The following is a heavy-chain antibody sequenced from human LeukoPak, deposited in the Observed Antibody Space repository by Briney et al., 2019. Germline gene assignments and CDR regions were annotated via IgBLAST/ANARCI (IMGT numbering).Heavy chain of an antibody. J-gene: IGHJ6*03. CDR1: GFTFSSYA. CDR3: AKGPDRYYCYYMDV. Sequence: PGGSLRLSCAASGFTFSSYAMSWVRQAPGKGLEWVSAISGSGGSTYYADSVKGRFTISRDNSKNTLYLQMNSLRAEDTAVYYCAKGPDRYYCYYMDVWGKGTTVTVSS. D-gene: IGHD1-14*01. V-gene: IGHV3-23*01. CDR2: ISGSGGST.